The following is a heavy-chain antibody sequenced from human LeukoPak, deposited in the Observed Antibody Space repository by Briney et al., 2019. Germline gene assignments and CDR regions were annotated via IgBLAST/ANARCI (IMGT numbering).Heavy chain of an antibody. Sequence: GGSLRLSRAASGITFNMHWVSWVRQAPGKGLEWLANINQEGGEKYYVDSVKGRFTISRDNAKNSLSLQMNSLRAENTAVYYCTTFYTRLTDGWGEGTLV. D-gene: IGHD2/OR15-2a*01. J-gene: IGHJ4*02. CDR3: TTFYTRLTDG. CDR2: INQEGGEK. CDR1: GITFNMHW. V-gene: IGHV3-7*05.